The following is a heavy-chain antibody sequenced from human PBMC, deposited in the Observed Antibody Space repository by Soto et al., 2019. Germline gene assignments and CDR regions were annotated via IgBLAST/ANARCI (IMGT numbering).Heavy chain of an antibody. CDR2: IYTSGST. V-gene: IGHV4-4*07. CDR3: ARDLGYSSSWNVYYYYGMDV. J-gene: IGHJ6*02. CDR1: GGSISSYY. D-gene: IGHD6-13*01. Sequence: SETLSLTCTVSGGSISSYYWSRIRQPAGKGLEWIGRIYTSGSTNYNPSLKSRVTMSVDTSKNQFSLYLQMNSLRAEDTAVYYCARDLGYSSSWNVYYYYGMDVWGQGTTVTVSS.